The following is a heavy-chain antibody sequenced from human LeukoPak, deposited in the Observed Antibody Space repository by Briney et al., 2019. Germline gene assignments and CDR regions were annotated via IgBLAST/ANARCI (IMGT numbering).Heavy chain of an antibody. CDR1: GGTFSSYA. V-gene: IGHV7-4-1*02. CDR3: ARDLWFGELFSFDP. D-gene: IGHD3-10*01. J-gene: IGHJ5*02. Sequence: ASVKVSCKASGGTFSSYAISWVRQAPGQGLEWMGWINTNTGNPTYAQGFTGRFVFSLDTSVSTAYLQISSLKAEDTAVYYCARDLWFGELFSFDPWGQGTLVTVSS. CDR2: INTNTGNP.